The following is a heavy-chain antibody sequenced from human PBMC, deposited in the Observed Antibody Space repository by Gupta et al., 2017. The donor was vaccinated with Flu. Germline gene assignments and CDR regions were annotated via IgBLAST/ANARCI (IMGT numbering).Heavy chain of an antibody. J-gene: IGHJ4*02. V-gene: IGHV3-9*01. D-gene: IGHD1-26*01. CDR2: IDWNSGSM. Sequence: EVQLVESGGGLVQPGRSLRLSCAASGFTFDDYAMHWVRQAPGKGLEWVSGIDWNSGSMAYADSVKGRFTISRDNAKNSLFLQMSSLRAEDTALYYCAKNVDASIVGPVIEYWGQGTLVTVSS. CDR1: GFTFDDYA. CDR3: AKNVDASIVGPVIEY.